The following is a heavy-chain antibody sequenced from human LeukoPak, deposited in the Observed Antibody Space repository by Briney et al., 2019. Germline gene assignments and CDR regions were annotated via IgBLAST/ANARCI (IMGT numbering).Heavy chain of an antibody. CDR2: ISWNSGSI. CDR3: ARVFPPIAAAVGGFDY. Sequence: GGSLRLSCAASGFTFDDYAMHWVRQAPGKGLEWVSGISWNSGSIGYADSVKGRFTISRDNAKNSLYLQMNSLRAEDTAVYYCARVFPPIAAAVGGFDYWGQGTLVTVSS. CDR1: GFTFDDYA. V-gene: IGHV3-9*01. J-gene: IGHJ4*02. D-gene: IGHD6-13*01.